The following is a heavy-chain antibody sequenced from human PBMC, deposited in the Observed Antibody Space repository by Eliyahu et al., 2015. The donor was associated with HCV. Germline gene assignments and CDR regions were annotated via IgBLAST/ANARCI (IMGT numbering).Heavy chain of an antibody. CDR1: GFTFSNAW. V-gene: IGHV3-15*01. CDR3: TTDSRPHLGAFDI. Sequence: EVQLVESGGGLVKPGGSLXLSCAASGFTFSNAWMSWVRQAPGKGVEWVGRIKSKIDGGTTDYAAPVRGRFSISRDDSKNTLYLQMNSLKTEDTAVYYCTTDSRPHLGAFDIWGQGTMVTVSS. J-gene: IGHJ3*02. CDR2: IKSKIDGGTT.